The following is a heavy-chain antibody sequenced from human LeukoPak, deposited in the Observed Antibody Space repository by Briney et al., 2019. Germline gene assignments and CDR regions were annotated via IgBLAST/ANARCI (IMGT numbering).Heavy chain of an antibody. CDR3: ARVVTGTTFWFDP. CDR2: IYYSGST. V-gene: IGHV4-39*07. Sequence: SETLSLTCTVSGGSISSSSYYWGCLRQPPGKGLGWIGSIYYSGSTYYNPSLKSRVTISVDTSKNQFSLKLSSVAAEDTAVYYCARVVTGTTFWFDPWGQGTLVTVSS. D-gene: IGHD1-7*01. CDR1: GGSISSSSYY. J-gene: IGHJ5*02.